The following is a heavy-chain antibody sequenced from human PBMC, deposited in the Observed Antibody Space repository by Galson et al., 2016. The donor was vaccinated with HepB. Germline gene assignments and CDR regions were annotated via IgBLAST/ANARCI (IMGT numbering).Heavy chain of an antibody. V-gene: IGHV1-69*13. Sequence: QSGAEVKKPGASVKVSCKASGGTFKSYAFSWVRQAPGQGLEWMGWIIPMFGSTNYAQKFQGRVTISADESTSTAYMELSSLRSEDTAVYYCARGPPEMAFDSWGQGTLVTVSS. J-gene: IGHJ4*02. CDR3: ARGPPEMAFDS. D-gene: IGHD5-24*01. CDR1: GGTFKSYA. CDR2: IIPMFGST.